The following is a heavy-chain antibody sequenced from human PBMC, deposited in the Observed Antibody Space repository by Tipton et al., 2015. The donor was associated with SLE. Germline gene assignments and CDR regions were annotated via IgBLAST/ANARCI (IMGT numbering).Heavy chain of an antibody. V-gene: IGHV4-4*07. CDR1: GGSISSFY. CDR2: IYSSGNT. J-gene: IGHJ5*02. CDR3: ARLGRGIAVASTGWFDP. D-gene: IGHD6-19*01. Sequence: TLSLTCTVSGGSISSFYWSWIRPPAGKGRVWIGRIYSSGNTNYNPSLKSRVTMSLDTSKNQFSLKLSSVTAADTAVYYCARLGRGIAVASTGWFDPWGQGTLVTVSS.